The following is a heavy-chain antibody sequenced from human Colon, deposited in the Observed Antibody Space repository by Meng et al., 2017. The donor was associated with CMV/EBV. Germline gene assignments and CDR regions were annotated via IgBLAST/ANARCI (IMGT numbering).Heavy chain of an antibody. D-gene: IGHD6-13*01. J-gene: IGHJ4*02. Sequence: GESLKISCTASGFTFNDYALSWVRQTPGKGLQWVSAVTGSGALTYYADSVKGRFTISRDNAKNSLYLQMNSLRAEDTAVYYCARDRRIAAVQRAFDYWGQGTLVTVSS. V-gene: IGHV3-23*01. CDR1: GFTFNDYA. CDR2: VTGSGALT. CDR3: ARDRRIAAVQRAFDY.